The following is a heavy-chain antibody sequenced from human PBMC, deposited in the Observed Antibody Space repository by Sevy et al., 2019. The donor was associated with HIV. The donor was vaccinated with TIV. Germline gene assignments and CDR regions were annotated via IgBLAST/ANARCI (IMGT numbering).Heavy chain of an antibody. J-gene: IGHJ5*02. CDR1: GRTFRSNA. CDR2: ISAYNGNT. Sequence: ASVKVSCKSSGRTFRSNAISWVRQAPGQGLEWMGWISAYNGNTNYAQKLQGRVTMTTDTSTSTAYMELRSLRSDDTAVYYCARVAYCGGDCYGNWFDPWGQGTLVTVSS. D-gene: IGHD2-21*02. CDR3: ARVAYCGGDCYGNWFDP. V-gene: IGHV1-18*01.